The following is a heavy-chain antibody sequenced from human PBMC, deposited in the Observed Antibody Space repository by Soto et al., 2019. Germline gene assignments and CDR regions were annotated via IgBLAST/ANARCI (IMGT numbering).Heavy chain of an antibody. CDR1: GFTFSSYW. CDR2: INSDGSST. Sequence: EVQLVESGGGLVQPGGSLRLSCAASGFTFSSYWMHWVRQAPGKGLVWVSRINSDGSSTSYADSVKGRFTISRDNAKNTLYLQMNSLRAEDAAVYYCARAGIAVAGPYYYYGMDVWGQGTTVTVSS. V-gene: IGHV3-74*01. J-gene: IGHJ6*02. D-gene: IGHD6-19*01. CDR3: ARAGIAVAGPYYYYGMDV.